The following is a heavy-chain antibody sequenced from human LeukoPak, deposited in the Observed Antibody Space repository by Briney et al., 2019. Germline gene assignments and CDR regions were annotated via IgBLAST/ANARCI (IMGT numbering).Heavy chain of an antibody. CDR3: AKARSGYCSGGSCFDY. CDR2: ISGSGGST. D-gene: IGHD2-15*01. CDR1: GFTFSSYA. V-gene: IGHV3-23*01. Sequence: GGSLRLSCAASGFTFSSYAMSWVRQAPGKGLEWVSAISGSGGSTYSADSVKGRFTISRDNSKNTLYLQMNSLRAEDTAVYYCAKARSGYCSGGSCFDYWGHGTLVTVSS. J-gene: IGHJ4*01.